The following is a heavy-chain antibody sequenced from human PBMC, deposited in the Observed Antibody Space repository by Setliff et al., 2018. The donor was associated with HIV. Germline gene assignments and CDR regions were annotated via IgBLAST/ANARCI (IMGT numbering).Heavy chain of an antibody. CDR3: AGSSPSVVDAFDI. CDR2: IYTSGST. V-gene: IGHV4-61*02. Sequence: SGPTLVNPTQTLTLTCIVSGDFISSGSYYWTWIRQPAGKGLEWVGHIYTSGSTYNNPSLKSRVTISLDTSKNQFSLKLSSVTAADTAVYFCAGSSPSVVDAFDIWGQGTTVTVSS. D-gene: IGHD6-6*01. CDR1: GDFISSGSYY. J-gene: IGHJ3*02.